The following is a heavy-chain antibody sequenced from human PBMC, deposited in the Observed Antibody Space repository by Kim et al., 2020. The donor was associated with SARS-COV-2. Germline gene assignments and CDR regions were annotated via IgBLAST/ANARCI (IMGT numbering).Heavy chain of an antibody. V-gene: IGHV1-3*01. CDR2: T. Sequence: TKYSQKFQGRVTITRDTSASTAYMELSSLRSEDTAVYYCARGGITMVRAPWGQGTLVTVSS. D-gene: IGHD3-10*01. CDR3: ARGGITMVRAP. J-gene: IGHJ5*02.